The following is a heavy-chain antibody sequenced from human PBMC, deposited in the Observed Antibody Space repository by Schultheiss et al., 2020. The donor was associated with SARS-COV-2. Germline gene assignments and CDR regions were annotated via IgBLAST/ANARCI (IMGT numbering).Heavy chain of an antibody. CDR3: AKDLAINYYDSSGYYHNPGMDV. CDR2: ISYDGSNK. CDR1: GFTFSSYA. Sequence: GESLKISCAASGFTFSSYAMHWVRQAPGKGLEWVAVISYDGSNKYYADSVKGRFTISRDNSKNTLYLQMNSLRAEDTAVYYCAKDLAINYYDSSGYYHNPGMDVWGQGTTVTVSS. D-gene: IGHD3-22*01. J-gene: IGHJ6*02. V-gene: IGHV3-30*07.